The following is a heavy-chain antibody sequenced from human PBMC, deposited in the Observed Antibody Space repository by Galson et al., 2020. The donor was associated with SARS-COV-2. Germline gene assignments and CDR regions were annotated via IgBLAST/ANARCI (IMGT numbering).Heavy chain of an antibody. CDR2: IYYSGST. Sequence: ASETLSLTCTVSGGSISSYYWSWIRQSPGKGLEWIGYIYYSGSTNYNPSLKSRVTISVDTSKNQFSLKLSSVTAADTAVYYCARRRYSSGWTTGGAFDIWGQGTMVTVSS. D-gene: IGHD6-19*01. J-gene: IGHJ3*02. CDR1: GGSISSYY. CDR3: ARRRYSSGWTTGGAFDI. V-gene: IGHV4-59*08.